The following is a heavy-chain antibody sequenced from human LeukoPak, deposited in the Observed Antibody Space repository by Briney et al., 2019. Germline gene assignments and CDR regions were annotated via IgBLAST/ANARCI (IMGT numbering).Heavy chain of an antibody. J-gene: IGHJ6*02. CDR3: AASKEYYYYGMDV. CDR2: IYYSGST. CDR1: GGSISSYY. V-gene: IGHV4-59*08. Sequence: KPSETLSLTCTVSGGSISSYYWRWIRQPPGKGLEWIGYIYYSGSTNYNPSLKSRVTISVDTSKNQFSLKPSSVTAADTAVYYCAASKEYYYYGMDVWGQGTTVSVSS.